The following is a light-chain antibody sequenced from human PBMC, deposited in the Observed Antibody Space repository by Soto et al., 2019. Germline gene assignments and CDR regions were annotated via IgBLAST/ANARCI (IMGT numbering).Light chain of an antibody. CDR1: QTISSW. CDR3: QQLNKYPSP. CDR2: GAS. Sequence: DIQMTQSPSTLSGSVGDRVTITCRASQTISSWLAWYQPKPGKAPKLLIYGASTLQSVVPSRFSVVLSGTDFTRTISSLQPEDLATDYGQQLNKYPSPFGGVTKVDI. V-gene: IGKV1-5*01. J-gene: IGKJ4*01.